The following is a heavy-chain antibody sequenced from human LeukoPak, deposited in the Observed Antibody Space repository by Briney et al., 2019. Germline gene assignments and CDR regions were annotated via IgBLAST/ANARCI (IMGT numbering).Heavy chain of an antibody. CDR1: GFTFSSYG. CDR2: IWYDGSNK. J-gene: IGHJ6*02. CDR3: ARLNGDPAYYYYYYGMDV. D-gene: IGHD4-17*01. V-gene: IGHV3-33*01. Sequence: GGSLRLSCAASGFTFSSYGMHWVRQAPGKGLEWVAVIWYDGSNKYYADSVKGRFTISRDNSKNTLYLQMNSLRAEDTAVYYCARLNGDPAYYYYYYGMDVWGQGTTATVSS.